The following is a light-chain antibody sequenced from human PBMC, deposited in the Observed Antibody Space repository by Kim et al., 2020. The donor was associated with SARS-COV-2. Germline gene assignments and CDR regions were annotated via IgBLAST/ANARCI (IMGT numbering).Light chain of an antibody. J-gene: IGKJ1*01. CDR1: LSVSTN. CDR2: GAS. Sequence: SPEDSATLSCRASLSVSTNLAWYQQKPGQAPRLLIYGASTRATGTPARFSGSGSGTEFTLIISSLQSEDFAVYYCQQYNNWPPWTFGQGTKVDIK. CDR3: QQYNNWPPWT. V-gene: IGKV3-15*01.